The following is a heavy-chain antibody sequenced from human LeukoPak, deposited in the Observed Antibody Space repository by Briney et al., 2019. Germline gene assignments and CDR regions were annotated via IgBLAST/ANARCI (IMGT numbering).Heavy chain of an antibody. CDR1: EYTFTIYD. D-gene: IGHD6-6*01. Sequence: VASVKVSCKASEYTFTIYDINWVRQATGQGLEWMGWMNPNSGNTGYAQKFQGRVTMTRVTSISTAYMELNNLTSEDTAVYYCARGSWGEIAGRKSFEFWGQGSLVTVSS. V-gene: IGHV1-8*01. CDR3: ARGSWGEIAGRKSFEF. CDR2: MNPNSGNT. J-gene: IGHJ4*02.